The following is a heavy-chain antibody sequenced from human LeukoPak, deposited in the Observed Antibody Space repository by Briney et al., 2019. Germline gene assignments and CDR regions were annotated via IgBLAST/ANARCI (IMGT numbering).Heavy chain of an antibody. D-gene: IGHD3-10*01. J-gene: IGHJ4*02. V-gene: IGHV3-23*01. CDR1: GFTFGDYG. Sequence: GGSLRLSCTTSGFTFGDYGMSWVRQAPGKGLEWVSRISASGHSTTYADSVKGRITISRDNSKNTLFLQVHSLRDDDTAVYYCARVDNMVRGIIAYWGQGTLVTVSS. CDR2: ISASGHST. CDR3: ARVDNMVRGIIAY.